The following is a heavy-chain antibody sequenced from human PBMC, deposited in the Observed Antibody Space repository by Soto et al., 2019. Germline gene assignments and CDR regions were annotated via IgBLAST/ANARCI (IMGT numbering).Heavy chain of an antibody. CDR2: ISAHNGNT. J-gene: IGHJ4*02. D-gene: IGHD1-1*01. CDR3: ARGRYGDY. CDR1: GYAFTTYG. V-gene: IGHV1-18*01. Sequence: QVHLVQSGAEVKKPGASVKVSCKGSGYAFTTYGITWVRQAPGQGLEWMGWISAHNGNTNYAQKLQGRVTVTRDTSTSTGYMELRSLRSDATAVYYCARGRYGDYWGQGALVTVSS.